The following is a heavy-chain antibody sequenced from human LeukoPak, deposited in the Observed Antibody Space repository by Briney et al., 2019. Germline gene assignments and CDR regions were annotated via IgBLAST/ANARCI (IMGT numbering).Heavy chain of an antibody. J-gene: IGHJ4*02. D-gene: IGHD3-22*01. V-gene: IGHV3-48*01. CDR2: ISSSSSTI. Sequence: PGGSLRLSCAASGFTFSSYSMNWVRQAPGKGLEWVSYISSSSSTIYYADSVKGRFTISRDNAENSLYLQMNSLRAEDTAVYYCASLDSSGYYSVRYWGQGTLVTVSS. CDR3: ASLDSSGYYSVRY. CDR1: GFTFSSYS.